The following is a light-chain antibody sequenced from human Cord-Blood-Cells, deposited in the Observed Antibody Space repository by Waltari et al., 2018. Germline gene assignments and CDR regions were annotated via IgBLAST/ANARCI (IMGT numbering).Light chain of an antibody. V-gene: IGKV3-15*01. Sequence: EIVMTQSPATLSVSPGERAPLSCRASQSVSRNLAWYQQKPGQAPRLLIYGASTRATGIPARFSGSVSGTEFTLTISSLQSEDFAVYYCQQYNNWPPWTFGQGTKVEIK. CDR2: GAS. CDR3: QQYNNWPPWT. CDR1: QSVSRN. J-gene: IGKJ1*01.